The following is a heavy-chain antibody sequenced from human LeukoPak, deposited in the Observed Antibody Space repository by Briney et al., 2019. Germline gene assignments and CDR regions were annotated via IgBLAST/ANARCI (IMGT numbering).Heavy chain of an antibody. J-gene: IGHJ4*02. CDR1: GYTFTGHD. Sequence: ASVKVPCKASGYTFTGHDMHWVRNAPGQRLEWVGWINPNSGGTHYAQKFQGRVTMTRDTSISTAYMEVSRLGSDDTAVYYCTLYNHWGQGTLVTVSS. CDR3: TLYNH. V-gene: IGHV1-2*02. CDR2: INPNSGGT. D-gene: IGHD5-24*01.